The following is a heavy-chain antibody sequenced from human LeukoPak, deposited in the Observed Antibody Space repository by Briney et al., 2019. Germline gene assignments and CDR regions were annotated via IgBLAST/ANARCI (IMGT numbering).Heavy chain of an antibody. CDR2: ISSSGSTI. CDR3: ARDGEPIAAHMDV. Sequence: GGSLRLSCAASGFTFSDYYMSWIRQAPGKGLEWVSYISSSGSTIYYADSVKGRFTISRDNAKNSLYLQTNSLRAEDTAVYYCARDGEPIAAHMDVWGKGTTVTVSS. V-gene: IGHV3-11*01. D-gene: IGHD6-6*01. J-gene: IGHJ6*03. CDR1: GFTFSDYY.